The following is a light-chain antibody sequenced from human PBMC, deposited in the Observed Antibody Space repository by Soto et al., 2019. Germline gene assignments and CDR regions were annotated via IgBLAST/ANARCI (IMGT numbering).Light chain of an antibody. J-gene: IGLJ1*01. V-gene: IGLV2-11*01. CDR3: CSYAGTYTSSYF. CDR1: SSDVGGYNY. Sequence: QSALTQPRSVSGSPGQSVTISCTGTSSDVGGYNYVTWYQQYLGKAPKLMIYDVNKRPSGVPDRFSGSKSGNTASLTISGLQAEDEADYYCCSYAGTYTSSYFFGTGTKV. CDR2: DVN.